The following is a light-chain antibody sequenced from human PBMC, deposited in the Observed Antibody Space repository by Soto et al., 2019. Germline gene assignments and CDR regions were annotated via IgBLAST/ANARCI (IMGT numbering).Light chain of an antibody. J-gene: IGKJ1*01. CDR3: HQYGSSSWT. CDR2: DAS. V-gene: IGKV3-20*01. CDR1: QSVRSSY. Sequence: EIVLTKSPTTLSVSPRDRATLSCRASQSVRSSYLAWYQQKPGQAPRLLIYDASSRATGIPDRFSGSGSGTDFTLTISRLEPEDFAVYYCHQYGSSSWTVGQGTKVDIK.